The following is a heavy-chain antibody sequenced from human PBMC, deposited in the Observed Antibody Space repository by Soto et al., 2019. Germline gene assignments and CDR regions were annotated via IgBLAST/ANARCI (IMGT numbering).Heavy chain of an antibody. V-gene: IGHV5-51*01. CDR3: PRKAKSGYFNWFDT. Sequence: GESLKISCRTSGYRFTSYWIAWVRQMPGKGLEWMGIIFPSDSDTRYSPSFQGQVTISADRSTSTVFLQWASLKASDTAVYFCPRKAKSGYFNWFDTCGQGTLVTVSS. D-gene: IGHD3-22*01. CDR2: IFPSDSDT. J-gene: IGHJ5*02. CDR1: GYRFTSYW.